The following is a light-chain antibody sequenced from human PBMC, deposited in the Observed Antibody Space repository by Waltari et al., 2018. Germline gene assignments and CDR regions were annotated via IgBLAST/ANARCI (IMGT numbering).Light chain of an antibody. V-gene: IGKV1-5*03. CDR1: QSISGW. J-gene: IGKJ1*01. CDR2: KAS. CDR3: QQYNSFPWT. Sequence: DIQMAQSPSTLSASVGDRVTITCRASQSISGWLAWYQQKPGKAPNLLIYKASALESGVPSRFSGSGSATDFTLTISGLQPDDFATYFCQQYNSFPWTFGQGTKVEIK.